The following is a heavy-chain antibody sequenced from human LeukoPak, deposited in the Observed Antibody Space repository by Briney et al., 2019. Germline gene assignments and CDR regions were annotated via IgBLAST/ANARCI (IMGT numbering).Heavy chain of an antibody. V-gene: IGHV3-66*01. J-gene: IGHJ4*02. D-gene: IGHD5-12*01. Sequence: GGSLRLSCAASGFTVSSNYMSWVRQAPGKGLEWVSVIYSGGSTYYADSVKGRFTNSRDNSKNTLYLQMNSLRAEDTAVYYCARTTVATIWPEANFDYWGQGTLVTVSS. CDR3: ARTTVATIWPEANFDY. CDR1: GFTVSSNY. CDR2: IYSGGST.